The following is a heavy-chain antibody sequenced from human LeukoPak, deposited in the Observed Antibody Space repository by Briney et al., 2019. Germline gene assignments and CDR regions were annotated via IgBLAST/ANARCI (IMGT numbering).Heavy chain of an antibody. Sequence: PSGTLSLTCAVSGGSISSSNWWSWVRQPPGKGLEWIGSIYYSGSTYYNPSLNSRVTISVDTSKNQFSLKLSSVTAADTAAYFCARCPNYYDSSGWHYSGSDYWGQGTLVTVSS. D-gene: IGHD3-22*01. CDR2: IYYSGST. CDR3: ARCPNYYDSSGWHYSGSDY. V-gene: IGHV4-4*02. CDR1: GGSISSSNW. J-gene: IGHJ4*02.